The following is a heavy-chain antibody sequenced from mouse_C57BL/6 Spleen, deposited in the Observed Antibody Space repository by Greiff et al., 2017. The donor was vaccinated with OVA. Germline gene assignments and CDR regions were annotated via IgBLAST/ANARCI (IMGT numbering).Heavy chain of an antibody. V-gene: IGHV1-69*01. Sequence: QVQLQQPGAELVMPGASVKLSCKASGYTFTSYWMHWVKQRPGQGLEWIGEIDPSDSYTNYNQKFKGKSTLTVDKSSSTAYMQLSSLTSEDSAVYYCGLLRQKNYFDYWGQGTTLTVSS. CDR1: GYTFTSYW. CDR3: GLLRQKNYFDY. D-gene: IGHD1-2*01. J-gene: IGHJ2*01. CDR2: IDPSDSYT.